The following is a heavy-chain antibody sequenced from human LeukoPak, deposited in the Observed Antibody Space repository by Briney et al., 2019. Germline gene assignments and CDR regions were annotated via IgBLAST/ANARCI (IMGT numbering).Heavy chain of an antibody. J-gene: IGHJ4*02. Sequence: SETLSLTCTVSGGSISSYHWSWIRQPPGKGLEWIGYIYYSGSTNYNPSLKSRVTISVDTSKNQFSLKLSSVTAADTAVYYCARGLMVRGVIILDYWGQGTLVTVSS. CDR2: IYYSGST. D-gene: IGHD3-10*01. CDR1: GGSISSYH. CDR3: ARGLMVRGVIILDY. V-gene: IGHV4-59*01.